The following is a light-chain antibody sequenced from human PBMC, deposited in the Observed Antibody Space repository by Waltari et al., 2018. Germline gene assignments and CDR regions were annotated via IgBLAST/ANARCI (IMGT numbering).Light chain of an antibody. J-gene: IGLJ3*02. CDR3: ATWDDSLNGWV. V-gene: IGLV1-44*01. Sequence: QSVLTQPPSASGTPGQRVTIPCSGSNSNIGRHAVNWYQQLPETAPKLLIYTDNQRPSGVPDRFSGSKSGTSASLAISGLQSEDEADYHCATWDDSLNGWVFGGGTKVTVL. CDR2: TDN. CDR1: NSNIGRHA.